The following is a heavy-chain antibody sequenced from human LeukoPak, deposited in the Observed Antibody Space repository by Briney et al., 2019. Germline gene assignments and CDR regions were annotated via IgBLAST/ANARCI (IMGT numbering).Heavy chain of an antibody. J-gene: IGHJ4*02. CDR1: GGSFSGYY. CDR3: AKDVRLLEWSAYYFDY. CDR2: ISGSGGST. D-gene: IGHD3-3*01. Sequence: ETLSLTCAVYGGSFSGYYWSWVRQAPGKGLEWVSAISGSGGSTYYADSVKGRFTISRDNSKNTLYLQMNSLRAEDTAVYYCAKDVRLLEWSAYYFDYWGQGTLVTVSS. V-gene: IGHV3-23*01.